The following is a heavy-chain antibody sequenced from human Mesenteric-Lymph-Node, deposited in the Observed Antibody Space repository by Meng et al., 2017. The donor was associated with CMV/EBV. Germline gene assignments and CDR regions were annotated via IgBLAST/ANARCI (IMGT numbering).Heavy chain of an antibody. J-gene: IGHJ3*01. CDR2: VYSSDQE. Sequence: GGSLRLSCAASGFKFSNYSMNWVRQAPGKGLEWVSSVYSSDQENYSASVRGRFIISRDSSKNTVYLQLNYLRPDDAALYYCAINFGGDSDAFDVWGPGTAVTVSS. V-gene: IGHV3-66*02. CDR1: GFKFSNYS. D-gene: IGHD5-12*01. CDR3: AINFGGDSDAFDV.